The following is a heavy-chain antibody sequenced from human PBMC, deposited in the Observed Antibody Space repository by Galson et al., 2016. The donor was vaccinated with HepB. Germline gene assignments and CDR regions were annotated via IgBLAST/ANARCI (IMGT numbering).Heavy chain of an antibody. J-gene: IGHJ3*02. D-gene: IGHD7-27*01. CDR1: GFPFSTSW. CDR2: MHPDGSLR. Sequence: SLRLSCAASGFPFSTSWLAWVRQGPAGKKLEWVALMHPDGSLRFYGDSVKGRFTVSRDNAENSGYLQMNSLRDEDTATYFCARDPSWGAVDIGGQGTTVTVSS. CDR3: ARDPSWGAVDI. V-gene: IGHV3-7*01.